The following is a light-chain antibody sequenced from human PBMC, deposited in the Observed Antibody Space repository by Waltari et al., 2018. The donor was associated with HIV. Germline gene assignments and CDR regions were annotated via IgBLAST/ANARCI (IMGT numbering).Light chain of an antibody. CDR2: SNN. J-gene: IGLJ1*01. V-gene: IGLV1-44*01. CDR3: AAWDDSLNGPV. Sequence: SVLTQPPSASGTPGQRVTISCSGSSSNIGSNTVNWYQQLPGTAPKLLIYSNNQRPSGVPDRFSGSQSGTSASLAISGLQSEDEADYYCAAWDDSLNGPVFGTGTKVTVL. CDR1: SSNIGSNT.